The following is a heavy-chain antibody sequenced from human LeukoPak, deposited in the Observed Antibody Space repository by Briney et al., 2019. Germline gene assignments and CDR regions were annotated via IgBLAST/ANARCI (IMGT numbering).Heavy chain of an antibody. CDR2: FDPVDGET. CDR3: ATVNYDSSGYYYAYGSC. Sequence: ASVKVSCKVSGHTLNELSIQWVRQAPGKGLEWMGCFDPVDGETIYAQEFQGRVTMTEDTSTDTAFMELRSLRSEDTAVYYCATVNYDSSGYYYAYGSCWGQGTLVTVSS. CDR1: GHTLNELS. D-gene: IGHD3-22*01. J-gene: IGHJ4*02. V-gene: IGHV1-24*01.